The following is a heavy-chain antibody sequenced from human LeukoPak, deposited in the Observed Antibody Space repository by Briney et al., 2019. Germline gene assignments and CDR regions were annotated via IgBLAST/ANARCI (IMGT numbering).Heavy chain of an antibody. D-gene: IGHD3-10*01. J-gene: IGHJ5*02. CDR1: AFTVSSKY. CDR2: IYTIDST. V-gene: IGHV3-53*01. Sequence: GRSLSLSWAASAFTVSSKYIRWVRQPPGKGLEWVSFIYTIDSTYYADSVKGRFTISRDNSKNTLYLQMNSLGAEDTAVYYCARLIGGTLVRGVLNWFDPWGQGTLVTVSS. CDR3: ARLIGGTLVRGVLNWFDP.